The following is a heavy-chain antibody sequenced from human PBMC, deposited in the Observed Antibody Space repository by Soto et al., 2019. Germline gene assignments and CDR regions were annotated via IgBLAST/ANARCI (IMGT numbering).Heavy chain of an antibody. CDR3: VKQTAPIGGYFDF. CDR1: GFIFSNFG. J-gene: IGHJ5*01. D-gene: IGHD3-16*01. V-gene: IGHV3-23*01. Sequence: GSLRLSCPASGFIFSNFGMSWVRQAPGKGLEWVSGFTSSGDTTYYVESVRGRFTISRDNSKSTLYLEMNGLRAEDTAMYYCVKQTAPIGGYFDFWGQGILVTVYS. CDR2: FTSSGDTT.